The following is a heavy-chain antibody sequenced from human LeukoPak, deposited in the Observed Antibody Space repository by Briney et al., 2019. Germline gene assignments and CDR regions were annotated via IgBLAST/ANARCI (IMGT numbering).Heavy chain of an antibody. CDR1: GFTFSNAW. D-gene: IGHD1-26*01. CDR2: IKSKTDGGTT. J-gene: IGHJ3*02. Sequence: GGSLRLSCAASGFTFSNAWMSWVRQAPGKGLEWVGRIKSKTDGGTTDYAAPVKGRFTISRDDSKNTLYLQMNSLKTEDTAVYYCTTLGATASYDAFDIWGQGTMVTVSS. V-gene: IGHV3-15*01. CDR3: TTLGATASYDAFDI.